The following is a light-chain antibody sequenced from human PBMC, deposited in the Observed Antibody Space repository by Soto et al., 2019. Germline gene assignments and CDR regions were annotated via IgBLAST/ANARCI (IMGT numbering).Light chain of an antibody. Sequence: IQLTQSPSSLSASVRDRVTITCRASQGVRSYLAWFQQRPGKAPKLLIFGASTLQNGVPARFSGGGFGTEFTLTITSLQPEDFATYYCHQVYTYPRTFGQGTKVDNK. J-gene: IGKJ1*01. V-gene: IGKV1-9*01. CDR1: QGVRSY. CDR3: HQVYTYPRT. CDR2: GAS.